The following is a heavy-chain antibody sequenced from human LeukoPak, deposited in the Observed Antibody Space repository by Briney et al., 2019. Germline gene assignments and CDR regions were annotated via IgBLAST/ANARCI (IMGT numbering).Heavy chain of an antibody. CDR2: ISGSGGST. Sequence: GGSLRLSCAASGITFSSYAMSWVRQAPGKGLEWVSAISGSGGSTYYADSVKGRFTISRDNSKNTLYLQMNSLRAEDTAVYYCASPYDILTGYYGYMDVWGKGTTVTVSS. J-gene: IGHJ6*03. V-gene: IGHV3-23*01. CDR3: ASPYDILTGYYGYMDV. CDR1: GITFSSYA. D-gene: IGHD3-9*01.